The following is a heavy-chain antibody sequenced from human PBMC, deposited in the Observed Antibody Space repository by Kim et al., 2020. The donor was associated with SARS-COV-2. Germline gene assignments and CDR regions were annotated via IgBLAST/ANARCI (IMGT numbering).Heavy chain of an antibody. J-gene: IGHJ3*02. D-gene: IGHD2-2*01. V-gene: IGHV3-11*01. CDR2: ISSSGSTI. CDR3: ARERGFDCSSTSCYARGAFDI. Sequence: GGSLRLSCAASGFTFSDYYMSWIRQAPGKGLEWVSYISSSGSTIYYADSVKGRFTISRDNAKNSLYLQMNSLRAEDTAVYYCARERGFDCSSTSCYARGAFDIWGQGTMVTVSS. CDR1: GFTFSDYY.